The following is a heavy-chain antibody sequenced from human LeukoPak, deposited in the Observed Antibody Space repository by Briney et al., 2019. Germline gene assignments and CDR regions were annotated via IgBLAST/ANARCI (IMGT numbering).Heavy chain of an antibody. CDR2: IYYSGST. CDR3: ARVAGYYYYYMDV. CDR1: GGSISSYY. Sequence: SETLSLTCTVSGGSISSYYWSWIRQPPGKGLEWIGYIYYSGSTNYNPSLKSRVTISVDTSKNQFSLKLSSVTAADTAVYYCARVAGYYYYYMDVWGKGTTVTISS. J-gene: IGHJ6*03. D-gene: IGHD6-19*01. V-gene: IGHV4-59*12.